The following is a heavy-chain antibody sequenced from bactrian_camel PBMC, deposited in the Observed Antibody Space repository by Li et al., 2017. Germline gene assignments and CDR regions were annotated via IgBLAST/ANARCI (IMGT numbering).Heavy chain of an antibody. CDR2: LGADVAT. D-gene: IGHD5*01. J-gene: IGHJ4*01. Sequence: VQLVESGGGSVQSGGSLRLSCVASGSGYISGTYCLGWFRQVPGKEREGVAGLGADVATTYADSAKGRFTISFDINKNILYLQMNNLTPDDTAMYYCAAAPAVFMDYHRCQTFRYWGQGTQVTVS. V-gene: IGHV3S9*01. CDR1: GSGYISGTYC. CDR3: AAAPAVFMDYHRCQTFRY.